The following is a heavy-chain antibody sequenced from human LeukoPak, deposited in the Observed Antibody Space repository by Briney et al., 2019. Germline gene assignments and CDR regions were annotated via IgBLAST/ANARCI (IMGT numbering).Heavy chain of an antibody. CDR1: ADSVSSNSAA. CDR3: AMARAGTIDY. J-gene: IGHJ4*02. CDR2: AYYRSIWNN. D-gene: IGHD5-24*01. Sequence: SQTLSLTCAIPADSVSSNSAAWNCIRQSPSRGIEWLGRAYYRSIWNNDYALSVKCRLTINLDTSKNHCSLQLNSVTPEDTAVYYCAMARAGTIDYWGQGTLVTVSS. V-gene: IGHV6-1*01.